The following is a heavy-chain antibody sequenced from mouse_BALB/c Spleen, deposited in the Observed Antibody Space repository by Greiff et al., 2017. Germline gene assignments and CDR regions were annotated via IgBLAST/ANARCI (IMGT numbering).Heavy chain of an antibody. D-gene: IGHD3-2*01. Sequence: VQLQQSGAELVKPGASVKLSCTASGFNIKDTYMHWVKQRPEQGLEWIGRIDPANGNTKYDPKFQGKATITADTSSNTAYLQLSSLTSEDTAVYYCASLDSSGHYAMDYWGQGTSVTVSS. J-gene: IGHJ4*01. CDR2: IDPANGNT. CDR3: ASLDSSGHYAMDY. CDR1: GFNIKDTY. V-gene: IGHV14-3*02.